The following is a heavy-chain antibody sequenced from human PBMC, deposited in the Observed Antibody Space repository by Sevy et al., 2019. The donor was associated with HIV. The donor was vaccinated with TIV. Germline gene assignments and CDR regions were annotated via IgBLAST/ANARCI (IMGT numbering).Heavy chain of an antibody. CDR3: ARDKGQGWFDP. J-gene: IGHJ5*02. CDR1: GFTFSNYW. V-gene: IGHV3-7*01. Sequence: GGSLRLSCAASGFTFSNYWMSWVRQAPGKGLEWVANIKQDGSEKYYVDSVKGRFIISRDNAKNSLSLQMNSLRAGDTAMYYCARDKGQGWFDPWGQGTLVTVSS. CDR2: IKQDGSEK.